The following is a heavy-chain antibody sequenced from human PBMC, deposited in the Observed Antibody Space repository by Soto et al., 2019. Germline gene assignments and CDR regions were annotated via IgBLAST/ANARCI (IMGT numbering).Heavy chain of an antibody. CDR1: GFTFSSYA. Sequence: QVQLVESGGGVVQPGRSLRLSCAASGFTFSSYAMHWVRQAPGKGLEWVAVISYDGSNKYYADSVKGRFTISRDNSKNTLYLQMNSLRAEDTAVYYCARPLWRDDYNWRYFDHWGRGTLVTVSS. V-gene: IGHV3-30-3*01. CDR2: ISYDGSNK. D-gene: IGHD4-4*01. CDR3: ARPLWRDDYNWRYFDH. J-gene: IGHJ2*01.